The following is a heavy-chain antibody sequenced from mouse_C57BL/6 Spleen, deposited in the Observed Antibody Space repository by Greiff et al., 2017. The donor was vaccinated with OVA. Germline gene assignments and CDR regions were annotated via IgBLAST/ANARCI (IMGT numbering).Heavy chain of an antibody. D-gene: IGHD1-1*01. V-gene: IGHV1-19*01. CDR1: GYTFTDYY. Sequence: VQLQQSGPVLVKPGASVKMSCKASGYTFTDYYMNWVKQSHGKSLEWIGVINPYNGGTSYNQKFKGKATLTVDKSSSTAYMELNSLTSEDSAVYYCARRSYGSSYFYYAMDYWGQGTSVTVSS. J-gene: IGHJ4*01. CDR3: ARRSYGSSYFYYAMDY. CDR2: INPYNGGT.